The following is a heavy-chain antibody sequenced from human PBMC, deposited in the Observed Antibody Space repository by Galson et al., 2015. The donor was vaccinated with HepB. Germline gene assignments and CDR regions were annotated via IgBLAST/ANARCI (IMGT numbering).Heavy chain of an antibody. V-gene: IGHV5-10-1*01. Sequence: QSGAEVKKPGESLRISCKGSGYSFSSYWISWVRQMPGKGLEWMGRIDPSDSYTNYSPSFQGHVTISVDKSISTAYLQWSSLKASDTAMYYCVRQERGSGWYEHVVYWGHGTLVTVSS. J-gene: IGHJ4*01. D-gene: IGHD6-19*01. CDR3: VRQERGSGWYEHVVY. CDR1: GYSFSSYW. CDR2: IDPSDSYT.